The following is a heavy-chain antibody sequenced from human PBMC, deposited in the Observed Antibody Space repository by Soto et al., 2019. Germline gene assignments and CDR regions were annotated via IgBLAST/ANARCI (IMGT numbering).Heavy chain of an antibody. Sequence: QLQLQESGPGLVKPSETLSLTCTVSGGSISSSSYYWGWIRQPPGKGLEWIGSIYYSGSTYYNPSLKSRVTISVDTSKNQFSLKLSSVTAADTAVYYCARQTYYDSSGYYLAVSNFDYWGQGTLVTVSS. J-gene: IGHJ4*02. V-gene: IGHV4-39*01. D-gene: IGHD3-22*01. CDR1: GGSISSSSYY. CDR3: ARQTYYDSSGYYLAVSNFDY. CDR2: IYYSGST.